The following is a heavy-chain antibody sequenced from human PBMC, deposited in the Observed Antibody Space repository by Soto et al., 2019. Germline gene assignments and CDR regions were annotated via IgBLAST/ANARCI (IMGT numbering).Heavy chain of an antibody. Sequence: SETLSLTCGVYGGSFNGYYWTWIRQPPGKGLEWIGEINHSGIANYNPSLKRRVTISVDASKNQFSLRLSSVTAADTAVYYCARGRLGYCSGGSCYTPYYYYGMDVWGQGTTVTVSS. CDR1: GGSFNGYY. CDR2: INHSGIA. D-gene: IGHD2-15*01. CDR3: ARGRLGYCSGGSCYTPYYYYGMDV. J-gene: IGHJ6*02. V-gene: IGHV4-34*01.